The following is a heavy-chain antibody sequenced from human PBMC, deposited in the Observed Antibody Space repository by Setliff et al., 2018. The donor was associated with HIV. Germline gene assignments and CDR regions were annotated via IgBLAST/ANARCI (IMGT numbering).Heavy chain of an antibody. V-gene: IGHV1-2*02. J-gene: IGHJ3*02. CDR3: ARDPSRWVQPVTRITAFDI. Sequence: ASVKVSCKASGYTFTDYYMHWVRQAPGQGLEWMGWIHPSSGGTNYAQKFQGRVTMTRDTSISTAYMELSRLRSDDTAVYYCARDPSRWVQPVTRITAFDIWGQGTMVTVSS. D-gene: IGHD5-18*01. CDR1: GYTFTDYY. CDR2: IHPSSGGT.